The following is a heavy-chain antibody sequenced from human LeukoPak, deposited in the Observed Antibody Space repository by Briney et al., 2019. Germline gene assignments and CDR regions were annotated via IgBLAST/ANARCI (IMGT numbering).Heavy chain of an antibody. D-gene: IGHD2-2*01. V-gene: IGHV1-69*04. CDR2: IIPIFGIA. Sequence: ASVKVSCKASGGTFSSYAISWVRQAPGQGLEWMGRIIPIFGIANYAQKFQGRVTITADKSTSTAYMELSSLRSEDMAVYYCARSGVVPAARAYYYYGMDVWGQGTTVTVSS. CDR3: ARSGVVPAARAYYYYGMDV. J-gene: IGHJ6*02. CDR1: GGTFSSYA.